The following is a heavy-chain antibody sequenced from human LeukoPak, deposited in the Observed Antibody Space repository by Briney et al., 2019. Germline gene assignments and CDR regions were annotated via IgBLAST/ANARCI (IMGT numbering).Heavy chain of an antibody. CDR1: GYTFTGYY. CDR3: ARVSYYGSGSYGY. J-gene: IGHJ4*02. CDR2: INPSGGST. D-gene: IGHD3-10*01. V-gene: IGHV1-46*01. Sequence: ASVKVSCKASGYTFTGYYMHWVRQAPGQGLEWMGIINPSGGSTSYAQKFQGRVNMTRDTSTSTVYMVLSSLRSEDTAVYYCARVSYYGSGSYGYWGQGTLVTVSS.